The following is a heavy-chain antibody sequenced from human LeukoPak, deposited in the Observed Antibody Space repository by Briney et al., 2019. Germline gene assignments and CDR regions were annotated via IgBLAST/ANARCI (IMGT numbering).Heavy chain of an antibody. Sequence: SETLSLTCTVSGGSISSYYWSWIRQPAGKGLEWIGRIYTSGSTNYNPSLKSRVTMSVDTSKNQFSLKLSSVIAADTAVYYCARVESSSSYFDYWGQGTLVTVSS. D-gene: IGHD6-6*01. CDR3: ARVESSSSYFDY. CDR1: GGSISSYY. J-gene: IGHJ4*02. V-gene: IGHV4-4*07. CDR2: IYTSGST.